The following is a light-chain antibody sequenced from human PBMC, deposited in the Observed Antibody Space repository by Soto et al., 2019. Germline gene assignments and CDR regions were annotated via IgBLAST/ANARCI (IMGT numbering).Light chain of an antibody. V-gene: IGKV1-9*01. CDR3: QQLNSYPIT. J-gene: IGKJ5*01. CDR2: AAS. Sequence: DIQLTQSPSFLSASVGDRVTITCRASQGLSSDLAWYQQKPGKAPKLLIYAASTLQSGVPSRFSGSGSGTEFTLTISSLQPEDFYCQQLNSYPITFGQGTRLEIK. CDR1: QGLSSD.